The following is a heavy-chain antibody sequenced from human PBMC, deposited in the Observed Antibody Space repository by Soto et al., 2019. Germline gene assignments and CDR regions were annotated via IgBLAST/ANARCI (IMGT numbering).Heavy chain of an antibody. D-gene: IGHD4-17*01. CDR2: IIPTFGTP. Sequence: QVQLVQSGAEVKTPGSSVKVSCKASGDTFSRYAISWVRQAPGKGLEWMGGIIPTFGTPNYAQKLQGRVTIITDESTSTVYMEVSSLTSEDTAMYYCARVAYGDYGVDVWGQGTTVTVSS. CDR3: ARVAYGDYGVDV. V-gene: IGHV1-69*01. J-gene: IGHJ6*02. CDR1: GDTFSRYA.